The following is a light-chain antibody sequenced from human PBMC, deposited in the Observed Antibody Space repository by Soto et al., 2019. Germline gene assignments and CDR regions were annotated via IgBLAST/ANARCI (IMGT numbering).Light chain of an antibody. J-gene: IGKJ1*01. CDR3: QQYNNWPPWT. CDR2: DAS. Sequence: EIVLRQSPGTLSFSPGERATLSCRASQSVSSSYLAWYQQKPGQARRLLIYDASNRATGIPARFSGSGSGTDFTLTISSLEPEDFAVYYCQQYNNWPPWTFGQGTKVDI. CDR1: QSVSSSY. V-gene: IGKV3-20*01.